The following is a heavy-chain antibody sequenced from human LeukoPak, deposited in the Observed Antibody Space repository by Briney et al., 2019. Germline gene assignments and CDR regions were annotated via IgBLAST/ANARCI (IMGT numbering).Heavy chain of an antibody. D-gene: IGHD4-17*01. V-gene: IGHV3-21*01. J-gene: IGHJ6*02. Sequence: GGSLRLSCAASGFTFSSYSMNWVRQAPGKGLEWVSSISSSSSYIYYADSVKGRFTISSDNAKNSLYLQMNSLRAEDTAVYYCASERLTTDGMDVWGQGTTVTVSS. CDR2: ISSSSSYI. CDR3: ASERLTTDGMDV. CDR1: GFTFSSYS.